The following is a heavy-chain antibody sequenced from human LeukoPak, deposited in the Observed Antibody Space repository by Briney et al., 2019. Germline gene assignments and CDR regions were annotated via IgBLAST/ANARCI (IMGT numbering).Heavy chain of an antibody. J-gene: IGHJ6*02. CDR2: IKQDGSEK. V-gene: IGHV3-7*01. Sequence: GGSLRLSCAASGFTFSSYWMSWVRQAPGKGLEWVANIKQDGSEKYYVDSVKGRFTISRDNAKNSLYLQMNSLRAEDTAVYYCARSVRGDIVLMVYVIALNYYYYGMDVWGQGTTVTVSS. CDR3: ARSVRGDIVLMVYVIALNYYYYGMDV. D-gene: IGHD2-8*01. CDR1: GFTFSSYW.